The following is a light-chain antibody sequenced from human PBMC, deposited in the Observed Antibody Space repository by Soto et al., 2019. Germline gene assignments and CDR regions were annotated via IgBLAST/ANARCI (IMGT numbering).Light chain of an antibody. V-gene: IGKV1-39*01. CDR1: QSISSY. CDR3: QKTNTIPIT. J-gene: IGKJ5*01. CDR2: AAS. Sequence: DIQMPQSPSSLSASVGARVTITGRASQSISSYLNWYQQKPGKATKLLIYAASSLQSGVPSRFSGSGSGTDFTLTISSLQSEDFATYYCQKTNTIPITVGKGKRLEIK.